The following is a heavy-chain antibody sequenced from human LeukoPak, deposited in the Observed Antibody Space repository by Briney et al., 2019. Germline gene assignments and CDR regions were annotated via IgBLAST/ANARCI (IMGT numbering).Heavy chain of an antibody. Sequence: PSQTLSLTCTVSGGSISSGGYPWSWIRQPPGKGLEWIGYIYHSGSTYYNPSLKSRVTISVDRSKNQFSLKLSSVTAADTAVYYCARVRGDYVDYWGQGTLVTVSS. V-gene: IGHV4-30-2*01. CDR3: ARVRGDYVDY. CDR1: GGSISSGGYP. CDR2: IYHSGST. J-gene: IGHJ4*02. D-gene: IGHD4-17*01.